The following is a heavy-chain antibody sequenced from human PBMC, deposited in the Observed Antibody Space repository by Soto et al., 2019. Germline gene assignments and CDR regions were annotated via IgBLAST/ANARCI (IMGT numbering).Heavy chain of an antibody. J-gene: IGHJ4*02. V-gene: IGHV4-39*01. CDR2: FYYSGST. CDR1: GGSINSRSYY. D-gene: IGHD2-21*02. Sequence: SETLSLTCTVSGGSINSRSYYWGWIRQSPGKGLEWIGSFYYSGSTYYNPSLKSRVAMSVDTSKNQFSLKLRSVSAADTAVYYCARQRTSVVTQAYFDDWGQGSLVTVSS. CDR3: ARQRTSVVTQAYFDD.